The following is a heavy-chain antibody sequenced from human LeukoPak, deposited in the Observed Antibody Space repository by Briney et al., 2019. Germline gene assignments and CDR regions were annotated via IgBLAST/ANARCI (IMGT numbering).Heavy chain of an antibody. V-gene: IGHV4-31*03. D-gene: IGHD1-1*01. Sequence: SQTLSLTCTVSGGSISSGGYYWSWIRQHPGKGLEWIGYIYYSGSTYYNPSLKSRVTISVDTSKNQFSLKLSSVTAADTAVYYCARDINKPTFFDYWGQGTLVTVSS. CDR3: ARDINKPTFFDY. J-gene: IGHJ4*02. CDR2: IYYSGST. CDR1: GGSISSGGYY.